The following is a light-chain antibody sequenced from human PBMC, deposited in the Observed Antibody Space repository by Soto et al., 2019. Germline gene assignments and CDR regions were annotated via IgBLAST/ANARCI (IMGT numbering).Light chain of an antibody. Sequence: DTQMTQTPSTLSAFVGDRVTITCRASHRISTWLAWYQQKPGKVPKLLIYKTTSLESGVPSRFSGSGFGTEFTLTISGLQPDDSATYYCQEYYAYGTFGQGTKVEIK. CDR2: KTT. CDR3: QEYYAYGT. CDR1: HRISTW. V-gene: IGKV1-5*03. J-gene: IGKJ1*01.